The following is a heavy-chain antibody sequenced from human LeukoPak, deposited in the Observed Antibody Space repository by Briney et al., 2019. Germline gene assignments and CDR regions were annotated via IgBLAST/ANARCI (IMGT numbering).Heavy chain of an antibody. CDR2: ISGSGGST. CDR3: ARVGQVVSAWDYGGTDHDFDY. V-gene: IGHV3-23*01. D-gene: IGHD4-23*01. Sequence: PGGSLRLSCAASGFTFSSYAMSWVRQAPGKGLEWVSAISGSGGSTYYADSVKGRFTISRDNSKNTLYLQMNSLRSEDTAVYYCARVGQVVSAWDYGGTDHDFDYWGQGTLVTVSS. CDR1: GFTFSSYA. J-gene: IGHJ4*02.